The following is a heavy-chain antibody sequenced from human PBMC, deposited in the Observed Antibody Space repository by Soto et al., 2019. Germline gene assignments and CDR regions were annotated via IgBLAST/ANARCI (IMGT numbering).Heavy chain of an antibody. D-gene: IGHD3-3*01. CDR1: GGSFTGYY. J-gene: IGHJ6*02. Sequence: QVQLQQWGAGLLKPSETLSLTCAVYGGSFTGYYWTWIRQTPGKGLEWIGEINYRGSTYYNPSLESRITMAVDTSKNQFSLKLSSVTAADTDVYFCVRGQPHRITIFEVVIRSYDYGMDVWGQGTTVTVSS. CDR3: VRGQPHRITIFEVVIRSYDYGMDV. V-gene: IGHV4-34*01. CDR2: INYRGST.